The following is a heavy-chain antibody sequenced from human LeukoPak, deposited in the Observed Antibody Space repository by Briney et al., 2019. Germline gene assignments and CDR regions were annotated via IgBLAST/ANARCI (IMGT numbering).Heavy chain of an antibody. V-gene: IGHV3-30*04. Sequence: GGSLRLSCAASGFTFSSYAMHWVRQAPGKGLEWVAVISYDGSNKYYADSVKGRFTISRDNSKNTLYLQMNSLRAEDTAVYYCAKDGGGGYDLYYFDYWGQGTLVTVSS. CDR3: AKDGGGGYDLYYFDY. J-gene: IGHJ4*02. CDR2: ISYDGSNK. CDR1: GFTFSSYA. D-gene: IGHD5-12*01.